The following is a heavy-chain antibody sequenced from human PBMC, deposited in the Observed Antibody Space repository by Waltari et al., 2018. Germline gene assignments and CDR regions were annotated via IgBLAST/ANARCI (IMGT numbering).Heavy chain of an antibody. CDR3: AGAVAGIPFDY. Sequence: QEQLQESGPGLVKPSETLSLTCAVSGYSISSGYYWGWIRQPPGKGLEWIGSIYHSGSTYYNPSLKSRVTISVDTSKNQFSLKLSSVTAADTAVYYCAGAVAGIPFDYWGQGTLVTVSS. CDR1: GYSISSGYY. D-gene: IGHD6-19*01. V-gene: IGHV4-38-2*01. J-gene: IGHJ4*02. CDR2: IYHSGST.